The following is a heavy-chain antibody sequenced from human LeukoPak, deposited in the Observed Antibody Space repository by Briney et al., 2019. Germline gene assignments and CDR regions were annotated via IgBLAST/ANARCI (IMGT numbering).Heavy chain of an antibody. CDR3: ASARGGYCTNGVCYTPYYYYMDV. CDR2: ISGSGGST. D-gene: IGHD2-8*01. CDR1: GFTFSSYA. V-gene: IGHV3-23*01. J-gene: IGHJ6*03. Sequence: GGSLRLSCAASGFTFSSYAMSWVRQAPGKGLEWVSAISGSGGSTYYADSVKGRFTISRDNSKNTLYLQMNSLRAEDTAVYYCASARGGYCTNGVCYTPYYYYMDVWGKGTTVTVSS.